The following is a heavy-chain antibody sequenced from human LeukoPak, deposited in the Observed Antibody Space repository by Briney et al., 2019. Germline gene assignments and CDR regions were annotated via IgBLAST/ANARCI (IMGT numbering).Heavy chain of an antibody. V-gene: IGHV1-69*13. CDR2: ITPIFGAA. Sequence: ASVKVSCKASGGTFSSYPFTWVRQAPGQGLEWMGEITPIFGAANYAQTFQGRVTITADVSTSTAYMELISLRSEDTAVYYCASGSWGAAADAFDIWGQGTMVTVSS. J-gene: IGHJ3*02. CDR1: GGTFSSYP. CDR3: ASGSWGAAADAFDI. D-gene: IGHD1-26*01.